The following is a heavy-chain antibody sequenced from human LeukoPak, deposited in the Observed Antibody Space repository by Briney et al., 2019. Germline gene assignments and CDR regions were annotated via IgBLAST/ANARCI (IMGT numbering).Heavy chain of an antibody. CDR2: ISRNSGAYT. V-gene: IGHV3-23*01. J-gene: IGHJ3*02. D-gene: IGHD1-26*01. CDR3: AKVGASDVLLGAFDI. CDR1: GFTFSTYD. Sequence: GGSPRLSCAASGFTFSTYDMYWVRQAPGKGLECVASISRNSGAYTYYAASVKGRFTISRDNSRSTLYLQMNSLRAEDTAVYYCAKVGASDVLLGAFDIWGQGTMVTVSS.